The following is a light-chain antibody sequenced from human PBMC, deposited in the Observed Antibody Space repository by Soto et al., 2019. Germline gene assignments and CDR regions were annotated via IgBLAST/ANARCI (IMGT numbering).Light chain of an antibody. J-gene: IGKJ1*01. CDR2: GAS. CDR3: QQANNVPPWT. Sequence: DIQMTQSPSSVSASIGDRVTITCRASQAVGNWLAWYQQRPGKAPKLLIYGASTLQSGVPSRFSGSGSGTDFSLTISSLQAEDFATYYCQQANNVPPWTFGQGTKWKSN. V-gene: IGKV1-12*01. CDR1: QAVGNW.